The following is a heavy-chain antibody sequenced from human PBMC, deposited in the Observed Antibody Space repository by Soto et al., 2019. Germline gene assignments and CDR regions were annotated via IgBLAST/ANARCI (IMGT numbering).Heavy chain of an antibody. Sequence: QVQLQESGPGLVKPSQTLSLTCTVSGGSISSGGYYWSWIRQHPGKGLEWIGYIYYSGSTYYNPSLKSRVTISVDTSKNHFSLKLSSVTAADTAVYYCARVVTYYDFWSGYYTQKAPCFDYWGQGTLVTVSS. D-gene: IGHD3-3*01. CDR3: ARVVTYYDFWSGYYTQKAPCFDY. CDR2: IYYSGST. V-gene: IGHV4-31*03. J-gene: IGHJ4*02. CDR1: GGSISSGGYY.